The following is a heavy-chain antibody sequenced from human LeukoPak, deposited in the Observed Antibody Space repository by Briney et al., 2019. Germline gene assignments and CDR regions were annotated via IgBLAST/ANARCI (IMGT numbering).Heavy chain of an antibody. CDR2: TNRDGSQK. J-gene: IGHJ4*02. CDR1: GFPFSTHW. V-gene: IGHV3-7*05. CDR3: ARSNREFASGSGDY. D-gene: IGHD3-10*01. Sequence: PAGSQRLSCAASGFPFSTHWMSRVRQAPGKGLEWMTNTNRDGSQKSCVDSVKGRFSISRDNAKNSLYLQMHSLRAEDTAVYYCARSNREFASGSGDYWGQGTLVTVSS.